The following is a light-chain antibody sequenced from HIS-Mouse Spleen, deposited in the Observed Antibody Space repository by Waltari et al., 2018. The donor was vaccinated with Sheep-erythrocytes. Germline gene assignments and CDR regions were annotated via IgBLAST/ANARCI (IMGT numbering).Light chain of an antibody. V-gene: IGLV1-44*01. CDR2: SNN. J-gene: IGLJ2*01. CDR3: AAWDDSLNGVV. CDR1: SSNIGSNT. Sequence: SVLTQPPSASGTPGQRVTISCSGSSSNIGSNTVNWYQQLPGTAPKLLIYSNNQRPSGVPDRFSGSKSGTSASLAISGLQSEDEADYYCAAWDDSLNGVVFGGGTK.